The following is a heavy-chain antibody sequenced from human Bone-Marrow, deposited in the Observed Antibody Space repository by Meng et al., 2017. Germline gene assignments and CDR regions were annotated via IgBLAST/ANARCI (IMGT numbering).Heavy chain of an antibody. J-gene: IGHJ3*02. V-gene: IGHV5-51*01. CDR2: IYPGDSDT. CDR1: GYSFTSYW. D-gene: IGHD6-13*01. Sequence: GGSLRLSCKGSGYSFTSYWIGWVRQMPGKGREWMGIIYPGDSDTRYSPSFQGQVTISADKSISTAYLQWSSLKASDTAMYYCARLLWQQLVLAFDIWGQGTMVTVSS. CDR3: ARLLWQQLVLAFDI.